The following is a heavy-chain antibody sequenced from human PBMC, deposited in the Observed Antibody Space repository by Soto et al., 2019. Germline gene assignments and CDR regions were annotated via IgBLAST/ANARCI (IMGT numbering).Heavy chain of an antibody. CDR3: ARGGGYYQKCYFQH. Sequence: SETLSLTCAVSGGSLSGGCCSWIGQPQPTGKRRGGSGYINHSGSTYYTPTLKSRVTISGDRSKYHFSLKLITVTAADTALYYCARGGGYYQKCYFQHWGQGTLVTVSS. V-gene: IGHV4-30-2*01. J-gene: IGHJ1*01. CDR2: INHSGST. CDR1: GGSLSGGCCS. D-gene: IGHD3-3*01.